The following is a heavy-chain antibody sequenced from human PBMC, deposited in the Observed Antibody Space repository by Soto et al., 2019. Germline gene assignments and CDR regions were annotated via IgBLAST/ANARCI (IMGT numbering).Heavy chain of an antibody. V-gene: IGHV3-7*01. Sequence: GGSLRLSCAASGFTFSSYWMSWVRQAPGKVLEWVANIKQDGSEKYYVDSVKGRFTISRDNAKNSLYLQMNSLRAEDTAVYYCARVGAGYYDSSGYYPGYYYYGMDVWGQGTTVTVSS. CDR3: ARVGAGYYDSSGYYPGYYYYGMDV. J-gene: IGHJ6*02. CDR1: GFTFSSYW. D-gene: IGHD3-22*01. CDR2: IKQDGSEK.